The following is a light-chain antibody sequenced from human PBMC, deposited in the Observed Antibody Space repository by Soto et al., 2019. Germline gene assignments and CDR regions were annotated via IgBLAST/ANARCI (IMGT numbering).Light chain of an antibody. CDR2: EVT. V-gene: IGLV2-23*02. J-gene: IGLJ2*01. CDR3: CSYSASSVVI. CDR1: SSDVGSYDL. Sequence: QSVLTQPASVSGSPGQAITISCTGSSSDVGSYDLVSWYQQHPGNVPKLMIYEVTKRPSGVSNRFSASKSGNTASLTISGLQAEDEANYYCCSYSASSVVIFGGGTKLTVL.